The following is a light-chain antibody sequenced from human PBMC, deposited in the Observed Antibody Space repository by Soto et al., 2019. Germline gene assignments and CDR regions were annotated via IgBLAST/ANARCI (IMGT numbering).Light chain of an antibody. CDR2: LGS. J-gene: IGKJ4*01. CDR1: QSLFHRYEYNY. V-gene: IGKV2-28*01. CDR3: MQALQSPFT. Sequence: DIVMTQSPLSLPVTPGEPTSISCRSSQSLFHRYEYNYLDRYLQNPGQSPHLLIYLGSYRASGVPYRFSGSGSGTDFTLNISRVESEDVGVYYCMQALQSPFTFGGGTKVEIK.